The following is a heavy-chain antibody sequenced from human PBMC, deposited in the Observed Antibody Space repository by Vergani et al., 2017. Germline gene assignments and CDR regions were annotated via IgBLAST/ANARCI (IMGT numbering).Heavy chain of an antibody. CDR1: GGSISSGDYY. Sequence: QVQLQESGPGLVKPSQTLSLTCTVSGGSISSGDYYWSWIRQPPGKGLEWIGYIYYSGSTYYNPSLKSRVTISVDTSKNQFSLKLSSVTAADTAVDYCARERRIGRAIYGGDEDWFDPWGQGTLVTVSS. CDR3: ARERRIGRAIYGGDEDWFDP. CDR2: IYYSGST. V-gene: IGHV4-30-4*01. D-gene: IGHD4-23*01. J-gene: IGHJ5*02.